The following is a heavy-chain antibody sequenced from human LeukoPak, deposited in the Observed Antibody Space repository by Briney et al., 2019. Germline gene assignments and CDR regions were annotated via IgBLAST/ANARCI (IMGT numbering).Heavy chain of an antibody. J-gene: IGHJ4*02. CDR3: ARVQYSSSWTYYFDY. Sequence: SETLSLTCTVSGGSISSYYWSWIRQPAGKGLEWIGRIYTSGSTNYNPSLKSRVTMPVDTSKNQFSLKLSSVTAADTAVYYCARVQYSSSWTYYFDYWGQGTLVTVSS. V-gene: IGHV4-4*07. CDR1: GGSISSYY. CDR2: IYTSGST. D-gene: IGHD6-13*01.